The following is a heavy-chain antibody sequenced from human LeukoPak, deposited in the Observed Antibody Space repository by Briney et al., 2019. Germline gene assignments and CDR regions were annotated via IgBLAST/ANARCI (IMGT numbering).Heavy chain of an antibody. Sequence: SETLSLTCTVSGGSISRSTYYWGWIRQPPGKGLEWIGSIYYSGSTYYNPSLKSRVTISVDTSKNQFSLKLSSVTAADTAVYYCARGLNYYDSSGYYYWGQGTLVTVSS. D-gene: IGHD3-22*01. CDR2: IYYSGST. V-gene: IGHV4-39*01. CDR3: ARGLNYYDSSGYYY. J-gene: IGHJ4*02. CDR1: GGSISRSTYY.